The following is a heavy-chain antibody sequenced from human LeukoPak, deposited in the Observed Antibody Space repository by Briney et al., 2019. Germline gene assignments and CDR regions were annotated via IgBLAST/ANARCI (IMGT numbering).Heavy chain of an antibody. V-gene: IGHV1-8*01. Sequence: ASVKLSCKASGYTFTSYDINWVRQATGQGLEWMGWMNPNSGNTGNAQKFQGRVTMTRNTSISTAYMELSSLGSEDTAVYYCARAVSYGYIYGYGGFDYWGQGTLVTVSS. J-gene: IGHJ4*02. CDR3: ARAVSYGYIYGYGGFDY. D-gene: IGHD5-18*01. CDR1: GYTFTSYD. CDR2: MNPNSGNT.